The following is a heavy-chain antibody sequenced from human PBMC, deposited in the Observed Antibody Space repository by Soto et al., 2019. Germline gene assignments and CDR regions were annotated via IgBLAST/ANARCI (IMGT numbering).Heavy chain of an antibody. V-gene: IGHV4-59*01. Sequence: TLSLTCTVSGGSISSYYWSWIRQPPGKGLEWIGYIYYSGSTNYNPSLKSRVTISVDTSKNQFSLKLSSVTAADTAVYYCARALGIAAAGTRYYYYYYMDVWGKGTTVTVSS. CDR3: ARALGIAAAGTRYYYYYYMDV. D-gene: IGHD6-13*01. CDR1: GGSISSYY. CDR2: IYYSGST. J-gene: IGHJ6*03.